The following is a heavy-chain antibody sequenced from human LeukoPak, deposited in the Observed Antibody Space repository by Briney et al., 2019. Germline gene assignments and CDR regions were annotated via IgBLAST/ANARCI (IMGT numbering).Heavy chain of an antibody. V-gene: IGHV6-1*01. Sequence: PSQTLSLTCAISGDSVSSNSAAWNWIRQSPSRGLEWLGRTYYRSKWYNDYAVSVKSRITINPDTSKNQFSLQLNSVTPEDTAVYYCARDSRFKYSSGLNWFDPWGQGTLVTVSS. CDR1: GDSVSSNSAA. D-gene: IGHD6-19*01. J-gene: IGHJ5*02. CDR2: TYYRSKWYN. CDR3: ARDSRFKYSSGLNWFDP.